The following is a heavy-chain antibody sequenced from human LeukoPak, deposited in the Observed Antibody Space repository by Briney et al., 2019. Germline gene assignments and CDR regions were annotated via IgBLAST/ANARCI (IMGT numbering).Heavy chain of an antibody. Sequence: SETLSLTCTVSGGSISSGSYYWSWIRQPAGKGLEWIGRIYTSGSTNYNPSLKSRVTISVDTSKNQFSLKLSSVPAADTAVYYCARFKLGYCSSTSCYEPLTGYDYWGQGTLVTVSS. V-gene: IGHV4-61*02. CDR1: GGSISSGSYY. J-gene: IGHJ4*02. D-gene: IGHD2-2*01. CDR3: ARFKLGYCSSTSCYEPLTGYDY. CDR2: IYTSGST.